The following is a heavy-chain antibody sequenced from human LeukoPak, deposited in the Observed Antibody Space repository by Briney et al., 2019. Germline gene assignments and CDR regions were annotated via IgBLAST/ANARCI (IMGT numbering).Heavy chain of an antibody. J-gene: IGHJ4*02. CDR1: GGTFSNYA. Sequence: GASVKVSCKASGGTFSNYAISWVRQAPGQGLEWMGIIDPSGGSTSYAQKFQGRVTMTRDMSTSTVYMELSSLRSEDTAVYYCARSRGVLTWEYYFDYWGQGTLVTVSS. V-gene: IGHV1-46*01. D-gene: IGHD2-8*02. CDR3: ARSRGVLTWEYYFDY. CDR2: IDPSGGST.